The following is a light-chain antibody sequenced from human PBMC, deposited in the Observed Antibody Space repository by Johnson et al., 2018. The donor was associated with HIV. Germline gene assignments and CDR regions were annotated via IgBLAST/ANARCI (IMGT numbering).Light chain of an antibody. CDR3: GTWDISLSNFV. CDR1: SSNIGNNY. J-gene: IGLJ1*01. V-gene: IGLV1-51*01. Sequence: QSVLTQPPSVSAAPGQKVTISCSGSSSNIGNNYVSWYQQLPGTAPKLLIYDNNKRPSGIPDRFSGSKSGTSATLGITGLQTGDEADYYCGTWDISLSNFVFGIGTKVSVL. CDR2: DNN.